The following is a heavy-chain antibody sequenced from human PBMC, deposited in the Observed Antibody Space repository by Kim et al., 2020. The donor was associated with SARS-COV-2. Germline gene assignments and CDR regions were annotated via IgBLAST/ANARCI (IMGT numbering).Heavy chain of an antibody. J-gene: IGHJ4*02. D-gene: IGHD3-22*01. CDR1: GGSISSSNW. CDR2: IYHSGST. CDR3: ATEAVYYDSSGYYSYYFDY. V-gene: IGHV4-4*02. Sequence: SETLSLTCAVSGGSISSSNWWSWVRQPPGKGLEWIGEIYHSGSTNYNPSLKSRVTISVDKSKNQFSLKLSSVTAADTAVYYCATEAVYYDSSGYYSYYFDYWGQGTLVTVSS.